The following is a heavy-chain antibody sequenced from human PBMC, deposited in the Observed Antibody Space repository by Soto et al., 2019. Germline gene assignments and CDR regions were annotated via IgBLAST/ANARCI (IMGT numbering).Heavy chain of an antibody. CDR3: ERHGAYSTSVYYYYGMDV. CDR1: GGAINSTVYY. Sequence: PSETLSLTXTVSGGAINSTVYYWGWIRQPPGKGLEWIGSSNYGGPTYYSPSLQSRVTISLDTAKNHFSLNLRSVTAADPDVYYCERHGAYSTSVYYYYGMDVWGQGTTVTVSS. V-gene: IGHV4-39*01. CDR2: SNYGGPT. J-gene: IGHJ6*02. D-gene: IGHD6-13*01.